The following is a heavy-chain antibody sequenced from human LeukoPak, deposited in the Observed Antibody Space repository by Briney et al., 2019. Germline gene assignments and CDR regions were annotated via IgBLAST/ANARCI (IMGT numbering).Heavy chain of an antibody. Sequence: PGGSLRLSCAASGFIFSDYSMNWVRQAPGKGLEWVASIKYDSSDIHHADSVKGRFTISRDSAKSSLYLQMNSLRAEDTAVYYCTRAASTRYEFVYWGQGTLVTVSP. V-gene: IGHV3-21*01. CDR2: IKYDSSDI. CDR3: TRAASTRYEFVY. J-gene: IGHJ4*02. D-gene: IGHD3-16*01. CDR1: GFIFSDYS.